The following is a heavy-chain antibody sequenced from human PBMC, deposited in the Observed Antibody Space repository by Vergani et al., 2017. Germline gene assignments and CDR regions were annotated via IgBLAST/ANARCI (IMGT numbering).Heavy chain of an antibody. V-gene: IGHV3-64*01. Sequence: EVQLVESGGVVVQPGGSLRLSCAASGFTFSSYAMHWVRQAPGKGLEYVSASSSNGGSTYYANSVKGRFTISRDNSKNTLYLQMGSLRAEDMAVYYCARVERWLKYFDYWGQGTLVTVSS. CDR2: SSSNGGST. J-gene: IGHJ4*02. CDR3: ARVERWLKYFDY. D-gene: IGHD5-24*01. CDR1: GFTFSSYA.